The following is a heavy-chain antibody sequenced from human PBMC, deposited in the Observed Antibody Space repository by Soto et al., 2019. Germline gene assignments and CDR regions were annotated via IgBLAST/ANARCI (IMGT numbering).Heavy chain of an antibody. J-gene: IGHJ6*02. D-gene: IGHD1-26*01. Sequence: ASVKVSCKASGYSFTSYGIAWVRQAPGQGPEWMGWISPYNGRTNYAQNVKGRVVMTTEISTNTVDLLMNSLRPEDTGVYYCAKEGPGGGRHFYYAMDVWGQGTTVTVSS. CDR3: AKEGPGGGRHFYYAMDV. V-gene: IGHV1-18*01. CDR2: ISPYNGRT. CDR1: GYSFTSYG.